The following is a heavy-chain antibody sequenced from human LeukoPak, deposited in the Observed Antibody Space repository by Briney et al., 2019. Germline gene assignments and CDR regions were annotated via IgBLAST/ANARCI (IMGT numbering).Heavy chain of an antibody. D-gene: IGHD6-13*01. Sequence: GGSLRLSCAASGFTFSSYAMSWVRQAPGKGLEWVANIKQDGSEKYYVDSVKGRFTISRDNAKNSLYLQMNSLRAEDTAVYYCARVWSYSSSWYYFDYWGQGTLVTVSS. CDR1: GFTFSSYA. J-gene: IGHJ4*02. CDR3: ARVWSYSSSWYYFDY. CDR2: IKQDGSEK. V-gene: IGHV3-7*01.